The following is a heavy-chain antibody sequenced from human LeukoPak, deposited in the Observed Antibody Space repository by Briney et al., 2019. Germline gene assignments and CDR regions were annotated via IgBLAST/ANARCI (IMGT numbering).Heavy chain of an antibody. V-gene: IGHV4-59*01. Sequence: SETLSLTCTVSGGSINSYYWSWIRQSPGKGLEWIAYVYYSGTTNYNPSLKSRVTISVDTSKNQFSLKMSSVTAADTAVYYCARGGHIYGLRYFFEYWGQGILVTVSS. D-gene: IGHD5-18*01. CDR2: VYYSGTT. CDR1: GGSINSYY. CDR3: ARGGHIYGLRYFFEY. J-gene: IGHJ4*02.